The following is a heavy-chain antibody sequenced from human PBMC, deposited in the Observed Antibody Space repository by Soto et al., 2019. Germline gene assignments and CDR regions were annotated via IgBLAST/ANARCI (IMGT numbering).Heavy chain of an antibody. CDR2: IGSSSSYT. J-gene: IGHJ3*02. V-gene: IGHV3-11*05. CDR1: GFTFSDYY. Sequence: QVQLVESGGGMVKPVGSLRLSYAASGFTFSDYYMSWLRQAPGKGLEWVSYIGSSSSYTNYADSVKGRFTISRDNDKNSLYLQMNSLRSEDAAVYYCARDADILTGSDAFDIWGQGTMVTVSS. D-gene: IGHD3-9*01. CDR3: ARDADILTGSDAFDI.